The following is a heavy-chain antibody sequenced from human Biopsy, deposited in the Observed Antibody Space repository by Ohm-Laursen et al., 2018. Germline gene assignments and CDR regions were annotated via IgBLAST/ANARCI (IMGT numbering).Heavy chain of an antibody. CDR2: ISPKSGDT. CDR1: GFSFTGYY. Sequence: SVKVFCKTSGFSFTGYYIHWVRQAPGQGLEWMGWISPKSGDTNYAHKFQGNITMTRDTSMSTAYMEMSRLRCDDTAVYYCALQSVAQMKNFDYWGQGTLVTVSS. CDR3: ALQSVAQMKNFDY. V-gene: IGHV1-2*02. D-gene: IGHD6-19*01. J-gene: IGHJ4*02.